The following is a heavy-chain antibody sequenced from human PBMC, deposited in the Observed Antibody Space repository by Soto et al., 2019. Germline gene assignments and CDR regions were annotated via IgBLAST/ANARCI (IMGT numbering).Heavy chain of an antibody. CDR2: IIPIFGTA. V-gene: IGHV1-69*12. D-gene: IGHD7-27*01. CDR3: ASQLTGDYYYYGMDV. J-gene: IGHJ6*02. CDR1: GGTFSSYA. Sequence: QVQLVQSGAEVKKPGSSVKVSCKASGGTFSSYAISWARQAPGQGLEWMGGIIPIFGTADYAQKFQGRVTITADEPTSTAYMELSSLRSEDTAVYYCASQLTGDYYYYGMDVWGQGTTVTVSS.